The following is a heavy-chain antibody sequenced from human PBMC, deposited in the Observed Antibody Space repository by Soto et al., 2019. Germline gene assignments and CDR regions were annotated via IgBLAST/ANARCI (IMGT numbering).Heavy chain of an antibody. CDR2: ISGSGGST. CDR1: GFTFSSYA. Sequence: EVQLLESGGGLVQPGGSLRLSCAASGFTFSSYAMSWVRQAPGKGLEWVSAISGSGGSTYYADSVKGRFTISRDNSKNALYLKVDSRRGGDTAVYYGAKGGSSSWYASWFDPWGQGTLVTVSS. D-gene: IGHD6-13*01. V-gene: IGHV3-23*01. J-gene: IGHJ5*02. CDR3: AKGGSSSWYASWFDP.